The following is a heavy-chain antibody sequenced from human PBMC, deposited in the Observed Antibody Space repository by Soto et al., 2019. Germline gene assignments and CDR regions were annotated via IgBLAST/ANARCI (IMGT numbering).Heavy chain of an antibody. CDR2: MNPNSGNT. J-gene: IGHJ5*02. V-gene: IGHV1-8*01. CDR1: GYTFTSYD. CDR3: ARDLLYCSGGSCYSGWFDP. D-gene: IGHD2-15*01. Sequence: QVQLVQSGAEVKKPGASVKVSCKASGYTFTSYDINWVRQATGQGLEWMGWMNPNSGNTGYAQKFQGRVIMTRNTSISTAYMELSSLRSEDTAVYYCARDLLYCSGGSCYSGWFDPWGQGTLVTVSS.